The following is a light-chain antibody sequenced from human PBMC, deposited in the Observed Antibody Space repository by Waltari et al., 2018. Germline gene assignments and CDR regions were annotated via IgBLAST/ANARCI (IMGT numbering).Light chain of an antibody. CDR3: QQRRNWPLT. Sequence: EIVLTQSPDILSFSPGERATLSCRASKSVGTYLAWYQQRPGQSPRLLIYDASCRATGIPARFSGSGSETDFTLTISSLQPEDFAVYYCQQRRNWPLTFGGGTRVQI. J-gene: IGKJ4*01. CDR2: DAS. CDR1: KSVGTY. V-gene: IGKV3-11*01.